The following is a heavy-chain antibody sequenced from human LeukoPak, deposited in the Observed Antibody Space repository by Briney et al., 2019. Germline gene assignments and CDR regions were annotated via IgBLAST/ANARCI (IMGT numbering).Heavy chain of an antibody. CDR1: GFTFSNYG. CDR2: ISHDGSVK. CDR3: AKESTVMAAREIDS. Sequence: GGSLRLSCAASGFTFSNYGMQWVRQAPGKGLEWLAVISHDGSVKHYADSVKGRFTISRDNSKNTLWMEMNSLRGEDTAVYYCAKESTVMAAREIDSWGQGTLVTVCS. V-gene: IGHV3-30*18. D-gene: IGHD2-15*01. J-gene: IGHJ4*02.